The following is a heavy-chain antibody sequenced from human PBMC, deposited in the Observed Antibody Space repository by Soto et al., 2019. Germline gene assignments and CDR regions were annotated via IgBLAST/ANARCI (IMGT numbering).Heavy chain of an antibody. V-gene: IGHV3-23*01. Sequence: GGSLRLSCAASGFTFSGDAMSWVRQAPGKGLEWVSAISGSGSSTYLADSVKGRFTISRDNSKNMLYLQMNSLRAEDTAVYYCATGSELHNHWGRGTLVTVSS. CDR3: ATGSELHNH. J-gene: IGHJ5*02. D-gene: IGHD6-25*01. CDR1: GFTFSGDA. CDR2: ISGSGSST.